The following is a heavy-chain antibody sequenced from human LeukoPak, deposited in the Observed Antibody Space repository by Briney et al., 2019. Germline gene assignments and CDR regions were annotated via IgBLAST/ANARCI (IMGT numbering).Heavy chain of an antibody. CDR2: FDPEDGET. Sequence: ASVTVSCTVSGYTLTELSMHWVRQAPGKGLEWMGGFDPEDGETIYAQKFQGRVTMTEDTSTDTAYMELSSLRSEDTAVYYCARGNYDILTGPRRTDAFDIWGQGTKVTVSS. D-gene: IGHD3-9*01. J-gene: IGHJ3*02. V-gene: IGHV1-24*01. CDR1: GYTLTELS. CDR3: ARGNYDILTGPRRTDAFDI.